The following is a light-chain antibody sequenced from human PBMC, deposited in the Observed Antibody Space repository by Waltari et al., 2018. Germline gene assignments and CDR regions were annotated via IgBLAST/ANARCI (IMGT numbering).Light chain of an antibody. J-gene: IGKJ3*01. Sequence: DIVMTQSTDSLAVSLGERATINCKSSQSVLYSSNNKNYLARYQQKAGQPPKVLIYWASTRESGVPDRFSGSGSGTDFTLTISSLQAEDVALYYCQQYYNTPFTFGPGTKVDIK. V-gene: IGKV4-1*01. CDR2: WAS. CDR1: QSVLYSSNNKNY. CDR3: QQYYNTPFT.